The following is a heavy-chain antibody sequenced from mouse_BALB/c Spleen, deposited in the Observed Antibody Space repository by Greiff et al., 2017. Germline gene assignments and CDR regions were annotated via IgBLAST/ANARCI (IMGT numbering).Heavy chain of an antibody. CDR2: ILPGSGST. CDR1: GYTFSSYW. J-gene: IGHJ4*01. V-gene: IGHV1-9*01. D-gene: IGHD1-1*01. CDR3: ASPLITTVVASPMDY. Sequence: QVQLQQSGAELMKPGASVKISCKATGYTFSSYWIEWVKQRPGHGLEWIGEILPGSGSTNYNEKFKGKATFTADTSSYTAYMQLSSLTSEDSAVYYCASPLITTVVASPMDYWGQGTSVTVSS.